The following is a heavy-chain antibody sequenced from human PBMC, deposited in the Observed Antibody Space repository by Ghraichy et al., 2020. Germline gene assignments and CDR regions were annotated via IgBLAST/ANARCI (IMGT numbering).Heavy chain of an antibody. V-gene: IGHV3-30-3*01. CDR3: ARPGYSGWYYYYYYYMDV. D-gene: IGHD6-19*01. Sequence: GGSLRLSCAASGFTFSSYAMHWVRQAPGKGLEWVAVISYDGSNKYYADSVKGRFTISRDNSKNTLYLQMNSLRAEDTAAYYCARPGYSGWYYYYYYYMDVWGKGTTVTVSS. J-gene: IGHJ6*03. CDR2: ISYDGSNK. CDR1: GFTFSSYA.